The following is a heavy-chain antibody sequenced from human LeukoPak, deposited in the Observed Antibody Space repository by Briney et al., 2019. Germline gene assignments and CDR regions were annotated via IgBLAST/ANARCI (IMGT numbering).Heavy chain of an antibody. CDR1: GYTFTAYY. CDR3: ARGPTLGLDI. CDR2: INPNSGDT. J-gene: IGHJ3*02. Sequence: GASVKVSCRASGYTFTAYYIHWVRQAPGQGFEWMGWINPNSGDTTLPQRFQGRVTMTRDTSIITAYMELSSLTSDDTGMYYCARGPTLGLDIWGQGTMVTVSS. V-gene: IGHV1-2*02.